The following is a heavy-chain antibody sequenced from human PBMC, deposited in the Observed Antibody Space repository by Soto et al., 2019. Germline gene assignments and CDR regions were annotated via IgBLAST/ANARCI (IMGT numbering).Heavy chain of an antibody. CDR1: GYSFAGYW. V-gene: IGHV5-10-1*01. D-gene: IGHD2-21*02. Sequence: PGESLKISCKGSGYSFAGYWITWVRQKPGKGLEWMGRIDPSDSQTYYSPSFRGHVTISATKSITTVFLQWSSLRASDTAMYYCARRHCGGDCYSPFSDAFDIWGQGTMVTVSS. CDR2: IDPSDSQT. J-gene: IGHJ3*02. CDR3: ARRHCGGDCYSPFSDAFDI.